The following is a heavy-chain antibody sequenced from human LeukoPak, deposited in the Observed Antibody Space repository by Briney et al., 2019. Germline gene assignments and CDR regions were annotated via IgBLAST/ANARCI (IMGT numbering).Heavy chain of an antibody. D-gene: IGHD5-24*01. CDR2: INGDGSST. Sequence: GGSLRLSCAASGFTFSGYWMSWVRQAPGKGLVWVSRINGDGSSTSYADSVKGRFTISRDNAKNTLYLQMNSLRAEDTAVYYCASPRYSYGVPTDYWGQGTLVTVSS. J-gene: IGHJ4*02. V-gene: IGHV3-74*01. CDR1: GFTFSGYW. CDR3: ASPRYSYGVPTDY.